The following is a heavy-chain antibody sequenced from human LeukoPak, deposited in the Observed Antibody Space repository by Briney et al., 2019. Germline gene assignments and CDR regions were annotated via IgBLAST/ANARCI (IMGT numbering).Heavy chain of an antibody. CDR1: GYTLTELS. D-gene: IGHD2-2*01. CDR2: FDPEDGET. J-gene: IGHJ5*02. Sequence: GASVKVSCKVSGYTLTELSMHWVRQAPGKGLEWMGGFDPEDGETIYAQKFQGRVTMTEDTSSDTAYMELSSLRSEDTAVYYCATLGYCSSTSYYGGYNWFDPWGQGTLVTVSS. CDR3: ATLGYCSSTSYYGGYNWFDP. V-gene: IGHV1-24*01.